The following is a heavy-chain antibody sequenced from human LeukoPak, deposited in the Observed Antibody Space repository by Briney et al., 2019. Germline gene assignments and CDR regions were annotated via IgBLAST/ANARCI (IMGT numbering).Heavy chain of an antibody. CDR3: ARDQEGFDC. Sequence: GASVKASCKASGYTFTSNYIHWVRQAPGQGLEWMGMIYPRDGSTSYAQKFQGRVTVTRDTSTSTVHMELSGLRSEDTAVYYCARDQEGFDCWGQGTLVTVSS. J-gene: IGHJ4*02. CDR2: IYPRDGST. V-gene: IGHV1-46*01. CDR1: GYTFTSNY.